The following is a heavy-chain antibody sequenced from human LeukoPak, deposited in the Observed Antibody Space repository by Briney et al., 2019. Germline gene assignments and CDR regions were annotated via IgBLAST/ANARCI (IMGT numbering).Heavy chain of an antibody. J-gene: IGHJ4*02. CDR3: ATVQGLYDSSGIPGGY. V-gene: IGHV1-69*06. Sequence: ASVKVSCKASGGTFSSYAISWVRQAPGQGLEWMGGIIPIFGTANYAQKFQGRVTMTEDTSTDTAYMELSSLRSEDTAVYYCATVQGLYDSSGIPGGYWGQGTLVTVSS. CDR1: GGTFSSYA. CDR2: IIPIFGTA. D-gene: IGHD3-22*01.